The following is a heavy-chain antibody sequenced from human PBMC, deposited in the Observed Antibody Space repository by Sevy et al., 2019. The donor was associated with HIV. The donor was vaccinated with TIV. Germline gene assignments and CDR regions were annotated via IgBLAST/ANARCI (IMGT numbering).Heavy chain of an antibody. J-gene: IGHJ4*02. CDR2: IGTAAGVT. CDR3: ARCPGHYSIDY. V-gene: IGHV3-48*02. D-gene: IGHD2-21*01. CDR1: GFTFNTYS. Sequence: GGSLRLSCAASGFTFNTYSLIWVRQTPDKGLEWLSFIGTAAGVTYYADSVKGRFTISRDNAKNSLYLQMNSLRDEDTAVYYCARCPGHYSIDYWGQGTLVTVSS.